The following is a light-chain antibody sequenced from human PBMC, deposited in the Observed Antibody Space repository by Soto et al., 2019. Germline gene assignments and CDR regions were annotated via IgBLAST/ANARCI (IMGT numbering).Light chain of an antibody. J-gene: IGLJ1*01. V-gene: IGLV2-11*01. CDR1: SSDVGGYNY. Sequence: QSALTQPRSVSGSPGQSLTISCAGTSSDVGGYNYVSWYQHHPGKAPKLMIYDVTKRPSSVPDRFSGSKSGNTASLTISGLQSEDEADYYCCSYAGRYTFVFGTGTKLTGL. CDR2: DVT. CDR3: CSYAGRYTFV.